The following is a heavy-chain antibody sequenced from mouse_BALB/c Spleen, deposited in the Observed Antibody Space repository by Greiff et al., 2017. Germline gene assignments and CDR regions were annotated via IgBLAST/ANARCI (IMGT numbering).Heavy chain of an antibody. CDR1: GYAFSSYW. Sequence: VQLQQSGAELVRPGSSVKISCKASGYAFSSYWMNWVKQRPGQGLEWIGQIYPGDGDTNYNGKFKGKATLTADKSSSTAYMQLSSLTSEDSAVYFCARGDYGSSYDAMDYWGQGTSVTVSS. V-gene: IGHV1-80*01. CDR2: IYPGDGDT. D-gene: IGHD1-1*01. CDR3: ARGDYGSSYDAMDY. J-gene: IGHJ4*01.